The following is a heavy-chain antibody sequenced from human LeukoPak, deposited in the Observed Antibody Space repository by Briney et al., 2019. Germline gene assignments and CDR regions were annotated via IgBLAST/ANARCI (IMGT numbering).Heavy chain of an antibody. Sequence: GGSLRLSCAASGFTVSGNHMSWVRQAPGKGLNWVSIIYSGGTTYYADSVKGRFTISRDNSKNTLYLQMNSLRAEDTAVYYCARDTDYGGSPDAFDVWGRGTIVTVSS. D-gene: IGHD4-23*01. CDR3: ARDTDYGGSPDAFDV. J-gene: IGHJ3*01. CDR2: IYSGGTT. CDR1: GFTVSGNH. V-gene: IGHV3-53*01.